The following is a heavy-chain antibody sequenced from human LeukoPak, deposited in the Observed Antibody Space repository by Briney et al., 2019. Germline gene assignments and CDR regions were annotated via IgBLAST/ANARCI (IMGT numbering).Heavy chain of an antibody. V-gene: IGHV4-34*01. CDR1: GGSFSGYY. D-gene: IGHD3/OR15-3a*01. CDR2: INHSGST. J-gene: IGHJ4*02. Sequence: SETLSLTCAVYGGSFSGYYWSWIRQPPGKGLEWIGEINHSGSTNYNPSLKSRVTISVDTSKNQFSLKLSSVTAADTAVYYCARRRAGLGYWGQGTLVTVSS. CDR3: ARRRAGLGY.